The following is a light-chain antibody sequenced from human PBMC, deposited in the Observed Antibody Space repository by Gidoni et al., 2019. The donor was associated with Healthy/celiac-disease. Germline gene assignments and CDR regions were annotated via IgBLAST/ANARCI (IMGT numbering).Light chain of an antibody. J-gene: IGLJ1*01. V-gene: IGLV2-14*01. CDR1: SDDLGGYNY. CDR3: SSYTSSSTLYV. CDR2: DVS. Sequence: QSALTQPASVSGSPGQSITISCTGTSDDLGGYNYVSWYQQHPGKAPKLMIYDVSNRPSGVSNRFSGSKSGNTASLTISGLQAEDEADYYCSSYTSSSTLYVFGAGTKVTVL.